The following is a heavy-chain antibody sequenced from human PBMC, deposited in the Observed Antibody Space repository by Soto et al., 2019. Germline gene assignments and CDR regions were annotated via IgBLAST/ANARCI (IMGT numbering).Heavy chain of an antibody. CDR3: ANLTTQTQTPLDS. CDR2: MNPNSGNT. J-gene: IGHJ5*02. V-gene: IGHV1-8*01. Sequence: ASVKVSCKASGYTFTSYDINWVRQATGQGFEWMGWMNPNSGNTGYAQKFQGRVTITADESTSTASMELSSLRSEDTAIYYCANLTTQTQTPLDSWGKGTLVTVSS. CDR1: GYTFTSYD. D-gene: IGHD4-17*01.